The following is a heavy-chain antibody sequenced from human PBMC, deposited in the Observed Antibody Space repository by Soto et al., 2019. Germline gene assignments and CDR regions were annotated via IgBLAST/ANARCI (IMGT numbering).Heavy chain of an antibody. Sequence: PSETLSLTCAVYCGSFSGYYWSWISRPPGKGLEWIGEINHSGSTNYNPSLKSRVTISVDTSKNQFSLKLSSVTAADTAVYYCAKEWIQLWLPISAPFDYWGQGTLVTVSS. D-gene: IGHD5-18*01. CDR2: INHSGST. CDR3: AKEWIQLWLPISAPFDY. CDR1: CGSFSGYY. V-gene: IGHV4-34*01. J-gene: IGHJ4*02.